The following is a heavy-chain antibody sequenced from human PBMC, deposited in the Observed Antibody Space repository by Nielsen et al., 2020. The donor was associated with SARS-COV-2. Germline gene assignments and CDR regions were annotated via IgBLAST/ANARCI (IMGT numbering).Heavy chain of an antibody. V-gene: IGHV5-10-1*01. D-gene: IGHD2-2*01. J-gene: IGHJ6*03. CDR1: GYSFTSHW. CDR2: IDPSDSYV. Sequence: KVSCKGSGYSFTSHWITWVRQMPGTGLEWMGRIDPSDSYVDYSPSFQGHVAISADKSISTAYLQWSSLKASDTAMYYCARYASEYYYYYYMDVWGTGTTVTVPS. CDR3: ARYASEYYYYYYMDV.